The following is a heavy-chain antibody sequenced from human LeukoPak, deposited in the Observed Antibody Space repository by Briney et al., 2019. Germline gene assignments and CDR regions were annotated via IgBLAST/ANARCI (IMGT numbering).Heavy chain of an antibody. J-gene: IGHJ1*01. CDR3: ARMDGDIVATMLQH. V-gene: IGHV4-38-2*01. CDR1: GFTFSNAW. CDR2: IYYSGST. D-gene: IGHD5-12*01. Sequence: GSLRLSCAASGFTFSNAWMSWVRQAPGKGLEWIGSIYYSGSTYYNPSLKSRVTISVDTSKNQFSLKLSSVTAADTAVYYCARMDGDIVATMLQHWGQGTLVTVSS.